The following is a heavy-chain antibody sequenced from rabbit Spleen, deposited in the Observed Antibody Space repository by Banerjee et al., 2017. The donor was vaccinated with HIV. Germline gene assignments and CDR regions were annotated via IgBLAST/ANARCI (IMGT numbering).Heavy chain of an antibody. CDR3: ARDTGTSFSTYGMDL. V-gene: IGHV1S45*01. CDR1: EFSFSSSSW. J-gene: IGHJ6*01. Sequence: EESGGGMVQPEGSLTLTCTASEFSFSSSSWHCWVRQAPGKGLELIACIYVDYGSTDYASWAKGRFTISKTSSTKVTLQMTSLTAADTATYFCARDTGTSFSTYGMDLWGQGTLVTVS. CDR2: IYVDYGST. D-gene: IGHD8-1*01.